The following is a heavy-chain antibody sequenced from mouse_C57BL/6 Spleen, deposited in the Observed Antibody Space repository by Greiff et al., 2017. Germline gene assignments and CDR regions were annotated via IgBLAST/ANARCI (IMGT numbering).Heavy chain of an antibody. CDR1: GYTFTNYW. Sequence: QVQLQQSGAELVRPGPSVKMSCKASGYTFTNYWIGWAKQRPGHGLEWIGDIYPGGGYTNYNEKFKGKATLTADKSSSTAYMQFSSLTSEDAAIYYCARGMAYGSSYEFAYWGQWTLVTVSA. V-gene: IGHV1-63*01. CDR2: IYPGGGYT. J-gene: IGHJ3*01. D-gene: IGHD1-1*01. CDR3: ARGMAYGSSYEFAY.